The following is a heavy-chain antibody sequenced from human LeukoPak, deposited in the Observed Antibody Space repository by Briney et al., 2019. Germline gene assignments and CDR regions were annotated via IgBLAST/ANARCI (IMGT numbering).Heavy chain of an antibody. D-gene: IGHD1/OR15-1a*01. CDR3: AKDWFATTDY. J-gene: IGHJ4*02. CDR2: ITTDETT. V-gene: IGHV3-74*03. Sequence: GGSLRLSCAASGFPFSIAWMHWFRQVPGKGLMWVSRITTDETTAYADSVRGRFTISRGNAKNTVYLQMNSLTVEDTAVYYCAKDWFATTDYWGQGTLVTVSS. CDR1: GFPFSIAW.